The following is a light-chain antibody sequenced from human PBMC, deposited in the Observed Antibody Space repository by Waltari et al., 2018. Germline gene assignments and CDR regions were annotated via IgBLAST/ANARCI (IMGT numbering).Light chain of an antibody. Sequence: QSALTQPASVSGSPGQSITISCTGTSSDIGYYNYVSWYQQHPGKAPKLMIYDVSNRPSGVSNRVSGSKSGNTASLTISGLQAEDEADYYCSSYTASTTLIFGGGTKLTVL. CDR3: SSYTASTTLI. J-gene: IGLJ2*01. V-gene: IGLV2-14*01. CDR2: DVS. CDR1: SSDIGYYNY.